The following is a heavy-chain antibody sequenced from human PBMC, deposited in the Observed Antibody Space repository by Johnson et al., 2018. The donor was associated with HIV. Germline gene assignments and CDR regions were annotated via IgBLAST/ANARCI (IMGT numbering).Heavy chain of an antibody. V-gene: IGHV3-13*01. CDR2: IDTAGDT. CDR3: ARSPLYDTTVFDI. J-gene: IGHJ3*02. CDR1: GFTLSSYD. D-gene: IGHD4-11*01. Sequence: VQLVESGGGLVQPGGSLRLSCAASGFTLSSYDMHWVRQATGKGLEWVSEIDTAGDTYYPGSVKGRFTTSRENAKNSLYLQMNSLRVGDTAVYYCARSPLYDTTVFDIWGQGTRVTVSS.